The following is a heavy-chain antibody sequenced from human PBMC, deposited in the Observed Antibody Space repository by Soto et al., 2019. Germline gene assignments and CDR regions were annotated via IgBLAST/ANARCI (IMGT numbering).Heavy chain of an antibody. Sequence: GGSLRLSCAASGFTFASYAMAWVRQAPGKGLEWISYIGTGDTSTYYAASVKGRFTVSRDNAKNSLYLQMNSLRAEDTAIYYCAREELNCGGDCFAFWGQGALVTVSS. CDR1: GFTFASYA. CDR2: IGTGDTST. CDR3: AREELNCGGDCFAF. V-gene: IGHV3-48*03. D-gene: IGHD2-21*01. J-gene: IGHJ4*02.